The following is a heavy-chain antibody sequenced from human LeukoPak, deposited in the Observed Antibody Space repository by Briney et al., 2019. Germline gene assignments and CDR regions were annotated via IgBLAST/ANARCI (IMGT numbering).Heavy chain of an antibody. CDR3: ARDNSGSSWYSWAILGGYFDY. V-gene: IGHV3-33*08. D-gene: IGHD6-13*01. Sequence: GGSLRLSCAASGFTFSSYGMHWVRQAPGKGLEWVAVIWYDGSNKYYADSVKGRFTISRDNSKNTLYLQMNSLRAEDTAVYYCARDNSGSSWYSWAILGGYFDYWGQGTLVTVSS. CDR2: IWYDGSNK. J-gene: IGHJ4*02. CDR1: GFTFSSYG.